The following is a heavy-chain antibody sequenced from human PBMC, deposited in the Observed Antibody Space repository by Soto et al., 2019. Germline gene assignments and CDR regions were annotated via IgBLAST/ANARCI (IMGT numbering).Heavy chain of an antibody. V-gene: IGHV5-51*01. CDR2: IYPGDSDT. Sequence: PGESLKISCKGSGYSFTSYWIGWVRQMPGKGLEWMGIIYPGDSDTRYSPSFQGQVTISADKSISTAYLQWSSLKASDTAMYYCARHRSYMVRGVIDYYYYGMDVWGQGTTVTVSS. D-gene: IGHD3-10*01. CDR3: ARHRSYMVRGVIDYYYYGMDV. J-gene: IGHJ6*02. CDR1: GYSFTSYW.